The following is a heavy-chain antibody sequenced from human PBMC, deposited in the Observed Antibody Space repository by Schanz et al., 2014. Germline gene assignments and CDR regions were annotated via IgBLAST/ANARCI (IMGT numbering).Heavy chain of an antibody. J-gene: IGHJ4*02. D-gene: IGHD3-22*01. CDR1: GFSFSDYG. Sequence: QVQLVESGGGVVQPGRSLRLSCAGSGFSFSDYGMHWVRQAPGRGLEWVAVISYHGSERYYADSVKGRFTISRDNXXXXLYLQMNSLRTXXXXXXFCAKSYDTSGYSGFDYWGQGTLVTVSS. V-gene: IGHV3-30*03. CDR3: AKSYDTSGYSGFDY. CDR2: ISYHGSER.